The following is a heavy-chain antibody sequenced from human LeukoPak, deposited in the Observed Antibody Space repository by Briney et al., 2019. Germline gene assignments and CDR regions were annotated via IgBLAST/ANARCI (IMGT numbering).Heavy chain of an antibody. CDR3: ATVHWASRITGDGTRPFDY. CDR1: GYTLTELS. V-gene: IGHV1-24*01. D-gene: IGHD1-20*01. Sequence: ASVKVSCKVSGYTLTELSMHWLRQAPGKGLEWMGGFDPEDGETIYAQKFQGRVTMTEDTSTDTAYMELSSLRSEDTAVYYCATVHWASRITGDGTRPFDYWGQGTLVTVSS. J-gene: IGHJ4*02. CDR2: FDPEDGET.